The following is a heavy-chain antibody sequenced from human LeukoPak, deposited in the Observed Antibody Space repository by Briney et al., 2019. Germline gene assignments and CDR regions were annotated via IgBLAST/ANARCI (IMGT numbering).Heavy chain of an antibody. Sequence: AASVKVSCKASGYTFTGYYMHWVRQAPGQGLEWMGWINPNSGGTNYAQKFQGRVTMTRDTSISTAYMELSRLRSDDTAVYYCAREDCSSTSCYTKAWFDPWGQGTLVTVSS. CDR2: INPNSGGT. V-gene: IGHV1-2*02. J-gene: IGHJ5*02. CDR3: AREDCSSTSCYTKAWFDP. CDR1: GYTFTGYY. D-gene: IGHD2-2*02.